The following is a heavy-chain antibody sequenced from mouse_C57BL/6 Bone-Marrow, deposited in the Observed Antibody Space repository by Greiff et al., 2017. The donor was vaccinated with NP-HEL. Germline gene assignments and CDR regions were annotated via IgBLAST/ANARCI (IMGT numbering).Heavy chain of an antibody. CDR2: IDPSDSST. CDR1: GYTFTRYR. CDR3: ARGEDDYDWFAY. V-gene: IGHV1-69*01. Sequence: QVQLQQPGAELVMPGASVKLSCKASGYTFTRYRMHWVKQRPGQGLEWIGEIDPSDSSTNYTQKFKGKATLTVDKSSSTAYMQLSSLTSEDSAVYYCARGEDDYDWFAYWGQGTLVTVSA. J-gene: IGHJ3*01. D-gene: IGHD2-4*01.